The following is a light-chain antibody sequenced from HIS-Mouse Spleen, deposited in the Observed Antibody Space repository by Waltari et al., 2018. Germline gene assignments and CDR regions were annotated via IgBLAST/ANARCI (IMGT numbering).Light chain of an antibody. CDR2: LNSDGSH. CDR1: SGHSSYA. J-gene: IGLJ2*01. Sequence: QLVLTQSPSASASLGASVKLTCTLSSGHSSYAIAWPQPQPVKGPRYLMKLNSDGSHSKGDGIPDRFSGSSSGAERYLTISSLQSEDEADYYCQTWGTGIHVVFGGGTKLTVL. V-gene: IGLV4-69*01. CDR3: QTWGTGIHVV.